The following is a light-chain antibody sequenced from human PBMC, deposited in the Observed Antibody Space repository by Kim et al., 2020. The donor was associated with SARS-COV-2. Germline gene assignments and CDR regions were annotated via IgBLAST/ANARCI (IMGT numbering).Light chain of an antibody. Sequence: QSALTQPASVSGSPGQSITISCTGTSSDVGAYNYVSWYQQHPGKAPKLIIFDVTNRPSGVSYRFSGSKSGNTASLTISGLQAEDEADYCCSSYTSSSTVVFGGGTQLTVL. CDR1: SSDVGAYNY. J-gene: IGLJ2*01. CDR2: DVT. V-gene: IGLV2-14*03. CDR3: SSYTSSSTVV.